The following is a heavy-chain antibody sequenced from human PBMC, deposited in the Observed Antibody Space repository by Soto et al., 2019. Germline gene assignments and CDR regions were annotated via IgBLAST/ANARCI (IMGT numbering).Heavy chain of an antibody. D-gene: IGHD1-26*01. CDR3: ARIDVVGATTPPDFDY. CDR2: ICYSGST. V-gene: IGHV4-39*01. J-gene: IGHJ4*02. Sequence: SETLSLICTVSGGSISSSSYYWGWIRQPPGKGLEWIGSICYSGSTYYNPSLKSRVTISVDTSKNQFSLKLSSVTAADTAVYYCARIDVVGATTPPDFDYWGQGTLVTVSS. CDR1: GGSISSSSYY.